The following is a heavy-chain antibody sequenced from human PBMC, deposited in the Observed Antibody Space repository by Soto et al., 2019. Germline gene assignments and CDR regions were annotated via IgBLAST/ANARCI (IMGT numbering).Heavy chain of an antibody. CDR3: GRDKTWNGVISGFWFDP. Sequence: EEHLVDSGGGLVQRGGSLRLSCSASGFTFSDFAMNWIRQAPGRGLEWISYISTTGTTTYYANSVRGRFTISRDNAKNSLCLQMNSVRDEDTAVYYCGRDKTWNGVISGFWFDPWGQGTLVTVSS. CDR1: GFTFSDFA. CDR2: ISTTGTTT. D-gene: IGHD2-8*01. V-gene: IGHV3-48*02. J-gene: IGHJ5*02.